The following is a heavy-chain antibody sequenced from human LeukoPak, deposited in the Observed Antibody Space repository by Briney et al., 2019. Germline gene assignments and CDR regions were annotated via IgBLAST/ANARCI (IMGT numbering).Heavy chain of an antibody. CDR2: IYYSGST. V-gene: IGHV4-59*01. D-gene: IGHD3-10*01. CDR3: ARGGVNYKIAGP. Sequence: SETLSLTCTVSGGSITSYYWSWIRQPPGKGLEWIGYIYYSGSTNYNPSLKSRVTTSVDTSKNQFSLKLSSVTAADTAVYYCARGGVNYKIAGPWGQGALVTVSS. J-gene: IGHJ5*02. CDR1: GGSITSYY.